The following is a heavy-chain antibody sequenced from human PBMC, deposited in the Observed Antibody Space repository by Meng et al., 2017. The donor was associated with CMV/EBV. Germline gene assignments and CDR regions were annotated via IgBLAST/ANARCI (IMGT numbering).Heavy chain of an antibody. V-gene: IGHV3-9*03. D-gene: IGHD4-17*01. CDR2: ISWNSGSI. CDR1: GFTFDDYA. Sequence: SLKISCAASGFTFDDYAMHWVRQAPGKGLEWVSGISWNSGSIGYADSVKGRFTISRDNAKNSLYLQMNSLRAEDMALYYCAKGLTTVTTFGFDYWGRGTLVTVSS. J-gene: IGHJ4*02. CDR3: AKGLTTVTTFGFDY.